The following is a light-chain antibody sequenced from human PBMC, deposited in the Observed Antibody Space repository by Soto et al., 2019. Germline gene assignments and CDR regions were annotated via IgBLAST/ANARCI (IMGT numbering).Light chain of an antibody. Sequence: QSALTQPASVSGSPGQSITISCTGTSSDIGAYNYVSWYQQHPGKAPKLMIYDVNIRPSGVSNRFSGSNSGNTASLTISGLQAEDEEDYYCTSWTTSTTIIFGGGTKLAV. CDR3: TSWTTSTTII. J-gene: IGLJ2*01. CDR2: DVN. V-gene: IGLV2-14*03. CDR1: SSDIGAYNY.